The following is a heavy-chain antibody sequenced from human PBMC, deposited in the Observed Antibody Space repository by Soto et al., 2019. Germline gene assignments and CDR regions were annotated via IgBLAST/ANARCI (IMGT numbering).Heavy chain of an antibody. Sequence: ASVKVSCKASGYTFTSYYMHWVRQAPGQGLEWMGIINPSGGSTSYAQKFQGRVTMTRDTSTSTVYMELSSLRSEDTAVYYCARDEITMVRGVIFNWFDPWGQGTLVTV. CDR2: INPSGGST. J-gene: IGHJ5*02. CDR3: ARDEITMVRGVIFNWFDP. D-gene: IGHD3-10*01. V-gene: IGHV1-46*03. CDR1: GYTFTSYY.